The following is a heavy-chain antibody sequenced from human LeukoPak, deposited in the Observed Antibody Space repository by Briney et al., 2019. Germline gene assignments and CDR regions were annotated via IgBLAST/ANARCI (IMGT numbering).Heavy chain of an antibody. CDR1: GFTFSSYN. CDR3: ATGELGDCTGGSCYFDY. V-gene: IGHV3-21*01. CDR2: IGSSSNYI. J-gene: IGHJ4*02. Sequence: GGSLRLSCAASGFTFSSYNMHSVRQAPGKGLEWVSSIGSSSNYIHYADSLKGRFTISRDYAKNSLYLQMNSLKAEDTAVYYCATGELGDCTGGSCYFDYWGQGTLVTVSS. D-gene: IGHD2-15*01.